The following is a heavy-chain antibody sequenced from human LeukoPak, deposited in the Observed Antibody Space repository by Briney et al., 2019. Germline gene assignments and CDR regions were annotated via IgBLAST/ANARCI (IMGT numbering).Heavy chain of an antibody. V-gene: IGHV3-23*01. D-gene: IGHD6-19*01. CDR3: AKDFAVAGLRYFDY. CDR1: GLTFTSYA. J-gene: IGHJ4*02. CDR2: ISATGGST. Sequence: GGSLRLSCAASGLTFTSYAMSWVRQAPGKGLEWVSGISATGGSTYYADSVKGRFTISRDNSKNTLYLQMNSLRAEDTAIYYCAKDFAVAGLRYFDYWGQGTLVTVSS.